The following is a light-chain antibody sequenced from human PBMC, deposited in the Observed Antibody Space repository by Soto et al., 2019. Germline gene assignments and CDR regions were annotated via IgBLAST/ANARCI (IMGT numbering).Light chain of an antibody. V-gene: IGKV1-27*01. CDR2: AAS. CDR1: QGISNY. Sequence: DIQITQSPSSLSASVGDRVTITCRASQGISNYLAWYQQKPGKVPKLLIYAASTLQSGVPSRFSGSGSGTDFTLTISSLQPEDVATYYCQKYNSAPRGFTFGPGTKVDIK. CDR3: QKYNSAPRGFT. J-gene: IGKJ3*01.